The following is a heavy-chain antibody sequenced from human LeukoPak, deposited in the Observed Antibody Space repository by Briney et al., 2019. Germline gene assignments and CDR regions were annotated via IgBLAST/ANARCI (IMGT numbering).Heavy chain of an antibody. Sequence: PSGGSLGLSCAASGFTFDDYAMHWVRHAPGKGLEWVSGISWNSGSIGYADSVKGRFTISRDNAKNSLYLQMNSLRAEDTALYYCAKDYTHQWLVIDYWGQGTLVTVSS. J-gene: IGHJ4*02. D-gene: IGHD6-19*01. CDR3: AKDYTHQWLVIDY. V-gene: IGHV3-9*01. CDR1: GFTFDDYA. CDR2: ISWNSGSI.